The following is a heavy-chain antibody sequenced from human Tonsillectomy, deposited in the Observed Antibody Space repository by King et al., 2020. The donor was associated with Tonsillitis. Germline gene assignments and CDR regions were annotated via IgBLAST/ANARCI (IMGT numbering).Heavy chain of an antibody. CDR1: GFSFSNYG. CDR3: AKDRGLTTSFPYSFDY. Sequence: VQLVESGGGVVQPGGSLRLSCAASGFSFSNYGMHWVRQAPGKGLEWVIFIRFDGSNEYYAGSVKGRFTISRDNSKNTLYLQMSGLRAEDTAVYYCAKDRGLTTSFPYSFDYWGQGTLVTVSS. V-gene: IGHV3-30*02. J-gene: IGHJ4*02. CDR2: IRFDGSNE. D-gene: IGHD4/OR15-4a*01.